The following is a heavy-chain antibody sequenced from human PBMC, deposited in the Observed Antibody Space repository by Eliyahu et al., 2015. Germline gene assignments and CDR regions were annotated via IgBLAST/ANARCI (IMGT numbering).Heavy chain of an antibody. J-gene: IGHJ6*04. D-gene: IGHD6-13*01. CDR2: IRSKAHGGTT. Sequence: EVQLVESGGGLEQPGRSLRLSCXGSGFTFGDYVMSWFRQAPGKGLEWVGFIRSKAHGGTTEYAASVKGRFTILRDDSKSIAYLQMNSLKTEDTAVYYCTRAPSIGIAPDVWGKGSTVTVSS. CDR3: TRAPSIGIAPDV. V-gene: IGHV3-49*03. CDR1: GFTFGDYV.